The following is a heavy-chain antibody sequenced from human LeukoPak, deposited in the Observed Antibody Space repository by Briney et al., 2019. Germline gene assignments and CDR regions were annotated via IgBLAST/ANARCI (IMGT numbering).Heavy chain of an antibody. D-gene: IGHD2-15*01. V-gene: IGHV4-59*01. J-gene: IGHJ6*02. CDR1: GGSIRSYY. CDR3: ARGLHDYYYYYGMDV. Sequence: SETLSLTCTVSGGSIRSYYWSWIRQPPGKGLEWIGYIYYSGSTNYNASLKSRVTMSVDTSKNQFSLKVSSVTAADTAVYYCARGLHDYYYYYGMDVWGQGTTVTVPS. CDR2: IYYSGST.